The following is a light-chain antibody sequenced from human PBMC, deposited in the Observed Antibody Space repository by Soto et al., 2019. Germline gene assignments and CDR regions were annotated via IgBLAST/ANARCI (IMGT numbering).Light chain of an antibody. V-gene: IGKV1-5*01. CDR1: QSLTGW. J-gene: IGKJ5*01. Sequence: DIQMTQSPSTLSASVGDRVIITCRASQSLTGWLAGYQQKPGKAPKVLIYDASSLESGVPSRFSGSEFGTEFALTISSRQPDDFATYCCQQYKSNPITFGQGTRLDMK. CDR2: DAS. CDR3: QQYKSNPIT.